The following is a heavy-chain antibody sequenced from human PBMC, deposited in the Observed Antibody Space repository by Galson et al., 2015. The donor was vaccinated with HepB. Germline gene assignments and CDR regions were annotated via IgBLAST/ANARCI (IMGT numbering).Heavy chain of an antibody. CDR2: INPRGGST. CDR1: GYTFISYY. CDR3: ARTRSGPPAGTTDSYYYYMDV. V-gene: IGHV1-46*03. J-gene: IGHJ6*03. Sequence: SVKVSCKASGYTFISYYMHWVRQAPGQGLEWMGIINPRGGSTSYAQKFQGRVTMTRDTSTSTVYMELSSLRSEDTAVYYCARTRSGPPAGTTDSYYYYMDVWGKGTTVTVSS. D-gene: IGHD1-1*01.